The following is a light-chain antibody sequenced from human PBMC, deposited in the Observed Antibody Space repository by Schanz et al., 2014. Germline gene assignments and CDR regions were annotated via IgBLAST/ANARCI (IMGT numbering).Light chain of an antibody. CDR3: QQFGGSPLT. CDR2: AAS. V-gene: IGKV3D-11*03. CDR1: QGVSSN. J-gene: IGKJ4*01. Sequence: EIVLTQSPATLSLSPGERATLSCRASQGVSSNLAWYQQKPGQAPRLLIYAASNRATGIPARFGGSGSGTDFTLTISRLAPEDFAVYYCQQFGGSPLTFGAGTKVDIK.